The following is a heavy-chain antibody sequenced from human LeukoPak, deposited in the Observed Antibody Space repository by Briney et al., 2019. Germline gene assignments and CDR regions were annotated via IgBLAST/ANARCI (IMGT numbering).Heavy chain of an antibody. Sequence: PETLSLTCDVSGGSVTSTNWWTWVRQPPGKGLEWIGEVHLDGRTNYNPSLKSRLIMSVDLPENHISLKLTSVTAADTAVYYCARGTPHYYGSGSYYIRRFDPWGQGTLVTVSS. J-gene: IGHJ5*02. CDR1: GGSVTSTNW. V-gene: IGHV4-4*03. CDR2: VHLDGRT. CDR3: ARGTPHYYGSGSYYIRRFDP. D-gene: IGHD3-10*01.